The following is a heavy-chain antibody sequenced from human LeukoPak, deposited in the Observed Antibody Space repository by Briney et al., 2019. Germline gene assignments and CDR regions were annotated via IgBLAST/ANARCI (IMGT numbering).Heavy chain of an antibody. D-gene: IGHD3-16*01. V-gene: IGHV1-18*01. J-gene: IGHJ4*02. CDR2: INPYNGNT. CDR3: AVSDPGGSFDY. CDR1: GYTFPTYA. Sequence: GASVKVSCKASGYTFPTYAISWVRQAPGQGLEWMGWINPYNGNTNYAQNLQGRVTMTTDTSTSTAYMELRNLRSDDTAVYYCAVSDPGGSFDYWGQGTLVTVSS.